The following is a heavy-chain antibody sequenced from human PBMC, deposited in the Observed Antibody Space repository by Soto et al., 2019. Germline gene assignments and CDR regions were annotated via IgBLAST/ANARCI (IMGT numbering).Heavy chain of an antibody. J-gene: IGHJ4*02. V-gene: IGHV3-9*01. CDR3: AKDKDCSGGSCYSELDY. Sequence: EVQLVESGGGLVQPGRSLSLSCAASGFTFDAYAMHWVRHAPGKGLEWGSGISWNSVSIGYAESVKGRFTISRDNAKNSLYLQMTSLRSEDTALYYCAKDKDCSGGSCYSELDYWCQGTLVTVSS. CDR2: ISWNSVSI. D-gene: IGHD2-15*01. CDR1: GFTFDAYA.